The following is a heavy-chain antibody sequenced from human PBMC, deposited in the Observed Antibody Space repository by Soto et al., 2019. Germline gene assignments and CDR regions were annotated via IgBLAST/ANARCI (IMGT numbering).Heavy chain of an antibody. J-gene: IGHJ4*02. CDR3: ARVKWFGEFYFDY. CDR1: GYTFTGYY. Sequence: QVQLVQSGAEVKKPGASVKVSCKASGYTFTGYYMHWVRQAPGQGLEWMGWINPNSGGTNYAQQFQGRVTMTRETSISTAYMELSRLRSDDTAVYYCARVKWFGEFYFDYWGQGPLVTVSS. D-gene: IGHD3-10*01. V-gene: IGHV1-2*02. CDR2: INPNSGGT.